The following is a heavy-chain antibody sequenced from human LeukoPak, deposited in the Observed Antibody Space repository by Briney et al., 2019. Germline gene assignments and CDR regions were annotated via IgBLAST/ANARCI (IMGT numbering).Heavy chain of an antibody. J-gene: IGHJ4*02. CDR1: GGTFSSYA. D-gene: IGHD1-26*01. CDR3: ATVSVVGATFDY. Sequence: SVKVSCKASGGTFSSYAISWVRQVPGQGLEWMGRIIPILGIANYAQKFQGRVTITADKSTSTAYMELSSLRSEDTAVYYCATVSVVGATFDYWGQGTLVTVSS. CDR2: IIPILGIA. V-gene: IGHV1-69*04.